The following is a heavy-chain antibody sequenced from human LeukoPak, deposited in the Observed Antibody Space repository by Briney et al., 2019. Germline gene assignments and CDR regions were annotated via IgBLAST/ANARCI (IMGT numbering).Heavy chain of an antibody. CDR3: AKDINSSGWFDAFDI. V-gene: IGHV3-7*03. J-gene: IGHJ3*02. CDR2: IKQDGSEK. D-gene: IGHD6-19*01. CDR1: GFTFSSYW. Sequence: PGGSLRLSCAASGFTFSSYWMSWVRQAPGKGLEWVANIKQDGSEKYYVDSVKGRFTISRDNAKNSLYLQMNSLRAEDTALYYCAKDINSSGWFDAFDIWGQGTMVTVSS.